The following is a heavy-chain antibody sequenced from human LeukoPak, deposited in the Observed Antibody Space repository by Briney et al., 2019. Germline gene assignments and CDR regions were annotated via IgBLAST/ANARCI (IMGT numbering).Heavy chain of an antibody. V-gene: IGHV3-53*01. CDR1: GFTVSSNY. D-gene: IGHD3-16*01. CDR2: VYPGGST. CDR3: ARASRWGRYFDY. Sequence: PGGSLRLSCAASGFTVSSNYMTWVRQAPGKGLERVSIVYPGGSTYYADSVKGRFTISRDNSKNTLYLQMNSLRAEDTAVYYCARASRWGRYFDYWGQGTLVTVSS. J-gene: IGHJ4*02.